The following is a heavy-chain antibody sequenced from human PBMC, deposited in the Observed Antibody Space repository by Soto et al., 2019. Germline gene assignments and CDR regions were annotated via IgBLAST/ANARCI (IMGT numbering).Heavy chain of an antibody. J-gene: IGHJ5*02. CDR3: ARSTSDSSGLKTGFDP. D-gene: IGHD3-22*01. V-gene: IGHV1-2*04. Sequence: ASVKVSCKASGYTFTGYYMHWVRQAPGQGLEWMGWINPNSGGTNYAQKFQGWVTMTRDMSISTAYMELSRLRSDDTAVYYCARSTSDSSGLKTGFDPWGQGTLVTVSS. CDR2: INPNSGGT. CDR1: GYTFTGYY.